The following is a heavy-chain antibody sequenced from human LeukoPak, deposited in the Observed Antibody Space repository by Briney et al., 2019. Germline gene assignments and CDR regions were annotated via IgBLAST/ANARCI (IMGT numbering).Heavy chain of an antibody. CDR2: INPNSGGT. CDR1: GYTFTGYY. CDR3: ARDRSKSFAY. Sequence: ASVKVSCKASGYTFTGYYMHWVRQAPGQGLEWMGWINPNSGGTNYAQKFQGRATMTRDTSISTAYMELSRLRSDDTAVYYCARDRSKSFAYWGQGTLVTVSS. V-gene: IGHV1-2*02. J-gene: IGHJ4*02. D-gene: IGHD3-3*02.